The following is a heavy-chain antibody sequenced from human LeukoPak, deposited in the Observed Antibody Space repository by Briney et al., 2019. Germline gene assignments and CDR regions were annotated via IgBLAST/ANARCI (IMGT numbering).Heavy chain of an antibody. D-gene: IGHD4-17*01. Sequence: GGSLRLSCAVSGFTFSSCWMSWVRQAPGKGLEWVANIKEDGTEKYYQDSVKGRFTISRDNSKNTLYLQMNSLRAEDTAVYYCAKGVTTSDYWGQGTLVTVSS. CDR2: IKEDGTEK. V-gene: IGHV3-7*03. CDR3: AKGVTTSDY. CDR1: GFTFSSCW. J-gene: IGHJ4*02.